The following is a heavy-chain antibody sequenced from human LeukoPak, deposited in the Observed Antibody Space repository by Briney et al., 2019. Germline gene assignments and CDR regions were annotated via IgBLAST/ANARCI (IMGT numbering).Heavy chain of an antibody. D-gene: IGHD2-15*01. J-gene: IGHJ5*02. CDR2: INPSGGST. Sequence: ASVKVSCKASGYTFTSYYMHWVRQAPGQGLEWMGIINPSGGSTSYAQKFQGRATMTRDMSTSTVYMELSSLRSEDTAVYYCARLVVAATSWFDPWGQGTLVTVSS. CDR3: ARLVVAATSWFDP. CDR1: GYTFTSYY. V-gene: IGHV1-46*01.